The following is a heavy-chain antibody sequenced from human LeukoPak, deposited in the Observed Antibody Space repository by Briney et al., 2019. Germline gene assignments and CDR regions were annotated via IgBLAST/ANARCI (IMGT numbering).Heavy chain of an antibody. J-gene: IGHJ1*01. CDR2: ISAYNGNT. CDR3: ARDSGSSSWYPTPLEYFQH. Sequence: ASVKVSCKASGYTFTSYGISWVRQAPGQGLEWMGWISAYNGNTNYAQKLQGRVTMTTDTSTSTAYMELRSLRSDDTAVYYCARDSGSSSWYPTPLEYFQHWGQGTLVTVSS. D-gene: IGHD6-13*01. V-gene: IGHV1-18*01. CDR1: GYTFTSYG.